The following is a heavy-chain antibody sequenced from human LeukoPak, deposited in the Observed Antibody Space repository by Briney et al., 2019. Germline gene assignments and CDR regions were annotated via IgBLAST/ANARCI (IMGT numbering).Heavy chain of an antibody. CDR1: GYTFTDHY. CDR2: IHPGRGDT. V-gene: IGHV1-2*02. J-gene: IGHJ3*02. Sequence: GASVKVSCKALGYTFTDHYFHWLRQAPGQGLEWMGWIHPGRGDTNYAQKFQGRVSLTRDTSISTAYMELSRLRSDDTAVYYCARVGYFDWLFAGDGNAFDIWGQGTMVTVSS. CDR3: ARVGYFDWLFAGDGNAFDI. D-gene: IGHD3-9*01.